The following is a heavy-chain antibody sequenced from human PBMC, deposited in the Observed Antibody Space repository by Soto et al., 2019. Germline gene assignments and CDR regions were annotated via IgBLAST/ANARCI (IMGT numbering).Heavy chain of an antibody. J-gene: IGHJ4*02. CDR1: GYNFAGYW. Sequence: GESLKISCKGSGYNFAGYWIAWVRQMPGKGLELMGIIYPSDSDTRYRPSFQGPVTISADKSISSAYLQWSSLRASDTAMYYCARGGVSTRTFDYWSQGTPVTVSS. CDR3: ARGGVSTRTFDY. V-gene: IGHV5-51*01. D-gene: IGHD3-3*01. CDR2: IYPSDSDT.